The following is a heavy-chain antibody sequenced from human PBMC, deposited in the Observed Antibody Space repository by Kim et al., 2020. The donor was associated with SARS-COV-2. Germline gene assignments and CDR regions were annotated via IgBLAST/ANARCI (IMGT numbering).Heavy chain of an antibody. Sequence: GGSLRLSCAASGFTFSRYAMHWVRQAPGKGLEWVAVISYDGSNKYHVDSVKGRFTISRDNSKNTLYLQMNSLRAEDTAVYYCARDQRYCSGGSCYSGWVYYYYGMDVWGQGTTVTVSS. CDR2: ISYDGSNK. D-gene: IGHD2-15*01. J-gene: IGHJ6*02. CDR3: ARDQRYCSGGSCYSGWVYYYYGMDV. CDR1: GFTFSRYA. V-gene: IGHV3-30-3*01.